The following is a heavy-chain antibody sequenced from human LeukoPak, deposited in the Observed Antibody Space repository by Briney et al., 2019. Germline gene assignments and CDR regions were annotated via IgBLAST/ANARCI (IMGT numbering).Heavy chain of an antibody. D-gene: IGHD3-16*02. CDR1: GGSISSSSYY. Sequence: PSETLSLTCTVPGGSISSSSYYWGWIRQPPGKGLEWIGSIYYSGSTYYNPSLKSRVTISVDTSKNQFSLKLSSVTAADTAVYYCARDFSRGDYRLWYFDLWGRGTLVTVSS. V-gene: IGHV4-39*07. J-gene: IGHJ2*01. CDR2: IYYSGST. CDR3: ARDFSRGDYRLWYFDL.